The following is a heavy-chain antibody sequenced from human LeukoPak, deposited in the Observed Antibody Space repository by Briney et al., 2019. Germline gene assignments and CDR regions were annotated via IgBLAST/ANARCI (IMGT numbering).Heavy chain of an antibody. CDR1: GGSISSSSYY. CDR3: ARDLYYDYVWGSYRYNWFDP. D-gene: IGHD3-16*02. J-gene: IGHJ5*02. CDR2: IYYSGST. Sequence: SETLSLTCTVSGGSISSSSYYWGWIRQPPGKGLGWIGSIYYSGSTYYNPSLKSRVTISVDTSKNQFSLKLSSVTAADTAVYYCARDLYYDYVWGSYRYNWFDPWGQGTLVTVSS. V-gene: IGHV4-39*07.